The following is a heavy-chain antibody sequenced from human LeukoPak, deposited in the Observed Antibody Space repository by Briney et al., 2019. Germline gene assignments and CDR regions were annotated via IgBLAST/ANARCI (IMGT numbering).Heavy chain of an antibody. CDR2: IYTSGST. D-gene: IGHD3-9*01. Sequence: SETLSLTCTVSGGSISSGSYYWSWIRQPAGKGLEWIGRIYTSGSTNYNPSLKSRVTISVDTSKNQFSLKLSSVTAADTAVYYCARVYYDILTGYAHFDYWGQGTLVTVSS. V-gene: IGHV4-61*02. CDR3: ARVYYDILTGYAHFDY. J-gene: IGHJ4*02. CDR1: GGSISSGSYY.